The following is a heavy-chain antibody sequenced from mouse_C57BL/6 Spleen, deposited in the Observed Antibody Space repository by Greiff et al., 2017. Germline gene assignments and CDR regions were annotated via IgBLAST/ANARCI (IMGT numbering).Heavy chain of an antibody. D-gene: IGHD3-2*02. CDR2: INPNNGGT. CDR3: ASSSGFSFAY. V-gene: IGHV1-18*01. Sequence: EVQGVESGPELVKPGASVKIPCKASGYTFTDYNMDWVKQSHGKSLEWIGDINPNNGGTIYNQKFKGKATLTVDKSSSTAYMELRSLTSEDTAVYYCASSSGFSFAYWGQGTLVTVSA. CDR1: GYTFTDYN. J-gene: IGHJ3*01.